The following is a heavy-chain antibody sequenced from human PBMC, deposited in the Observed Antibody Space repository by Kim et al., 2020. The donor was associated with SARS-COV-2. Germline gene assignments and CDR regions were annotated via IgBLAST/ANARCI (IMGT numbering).Heavy chain of an antibody. V-gene: IGHV3-30*04. CDR3: ARDNDRSGTFLDY. Sequence: GGSLRLSCAASGFFFSDYTMHWVRQPPGRGPEWVAVISNDERRKYLADSVKGRFTISRDNSNHTVYLHMNRLRAEDTALYYCARDNDRSGTFLDYWGQGT. CDR2: ISNDERRK. D-gene: IGHD3-10*01. J-gene: IGHJ4*02. CDR1: GFFFSDYT.